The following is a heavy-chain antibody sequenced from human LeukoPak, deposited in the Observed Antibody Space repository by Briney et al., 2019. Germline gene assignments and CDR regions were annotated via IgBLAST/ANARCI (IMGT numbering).Heavy chain of an antibody. J-gene: IGHJ4*02. Sequence: SGTLSLTCTVSGGSISSSSYYWGWIRQPPGKGLEWIGSIYYSGSTYYNPSLKSRVTISVDTSKNQFSLKLSSVTAADTAVYYCAREITMGLVPGHPSNPRGDSWGQGTLVTVSS. CDR2: IYYSGST. CDR3: AREITMGLVPGHPSNPRGDS. CDR1: GGSISSSSYY. V-gene: IGHV4-39*02. D-gene: IGHD3-10*01.